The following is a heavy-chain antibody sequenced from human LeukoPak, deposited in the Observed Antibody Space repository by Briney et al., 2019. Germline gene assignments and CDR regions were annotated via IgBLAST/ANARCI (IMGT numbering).Heavy chain of an antibody. CDR2: ISSSSSTI. CDR1: GFTFSSYS. Sequence: GGSLRLSCAASGFTFSSYSMNWVRQAPGKGLEWVSYISSSSSTIYYADSVKGRFTISRDNAKNLLYLQMNSLRDEDTAVYYCARADYDYFDYWGQGTLVTVSS. CDR3: ARADYDYFDY. V-gene: IGHV3-48*02. J-gene: IGHJ4*02. D-gene: IGHD4/OR15-4a*01.